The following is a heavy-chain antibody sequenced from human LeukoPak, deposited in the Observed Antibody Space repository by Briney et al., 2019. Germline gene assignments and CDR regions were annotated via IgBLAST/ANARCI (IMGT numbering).Heavy chain of an antibody. CDR1: GGSISSRPYH. D-gene: IGHD6-19*01. Sequence: SETLSLTCTVSGGSISSRPYHWGWIRQPPGKGLEWIGSIYYSGSTYYNPSLKSRVTISVDTSKNQFSLKLSSVTAADTAVYYCAGKAVAGPYFDYWGQGTLVTVSS. CDR2: IYYSGST. J-gene: IGHJ4*02. CDR3: AGKAVAGPYFDY. V-gene: IGHV4-39*07.